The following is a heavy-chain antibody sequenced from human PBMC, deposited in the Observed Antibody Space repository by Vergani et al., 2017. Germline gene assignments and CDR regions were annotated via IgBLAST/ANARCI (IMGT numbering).Heavy chain of an antibody. Sequence: QVQLVESGGGVVQPGRSLRLSCAASGFTFSSYGMHWVRQAPGKGLEWVAVIWYDGSNKYYADSVKGRFTISRDNSKNTLYLQMNSLRAEDTAVYYCAKGDSIVGATAFDYWGQGTLVTVSS. CDR3: AKGDSIVGATAFDY. J-gene: IGHJ4*02. V-gene: IGHV3-33*06. CDR1: GFTFSSYG. D-gene: IGHD1-26*01. CDR2: IWYDGSNK.